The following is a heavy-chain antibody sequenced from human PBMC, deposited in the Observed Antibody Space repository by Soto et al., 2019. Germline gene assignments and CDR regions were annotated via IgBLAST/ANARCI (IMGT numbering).Heavy chain of an antibody. J-gene: IGHJ5*02. CDR1: GGSISSSIYC. CDR3: ARQAGPTFAWVFDP. Sequence: SETLSLTCTVYGGSISSSIYCWAWIRQSPGKGLEWIGYINYNGITYYNPSLKSRVTISVDTSKNQFSLKLSSVTAADTAVYYCARQAGPTFAWVFDPWGQGTLVTVSS. V-gene: IGHV4-39*01. D-gene: IGHD6-13*01. CDR2: INYNGIT.